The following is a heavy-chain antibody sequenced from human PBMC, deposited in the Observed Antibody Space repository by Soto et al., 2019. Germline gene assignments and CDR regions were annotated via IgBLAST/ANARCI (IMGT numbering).Heavy chain of an antibody. D-gene: IGHD3-3*01. CDR3: ARADNYDFWSGYYTNNWFDP. Sequence: QVQLVQSGAEVKKPGSSVKVSCKASGGTFSSYAISWVRQAPGQGLEWMGGTIPIFGTANYAQKFQGRVTITADESTSTAYMELSSLRSEDTAVYYCARADNYDFWSGYYTNNWFDPWGQGTLVTVSS. V-gene: IGHV1-69*01. J-gene: IGHJ5*02. CDR2: TIPIFGTA. CDR1: GGTFSSYA.